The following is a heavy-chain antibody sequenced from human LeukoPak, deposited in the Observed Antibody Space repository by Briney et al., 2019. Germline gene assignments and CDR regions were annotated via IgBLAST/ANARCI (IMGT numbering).Heavy chain of an antibody. CDR2: ISAYNGNT. CDR3: ARDGGSGYLYYMDA. V-gene: IGHV1-18*01. Sequence: ASVKVSCKASGYTFTSYGISWVRQAPGQGLEWMGWISAYNGNTNYAQKLQGRVTMTKEPSTSTAYMELRSLRSDDTAVYYCARDGGSGYLYYMDASGNGKTVTVSS. D-gene: IGHD3-10*01. CDR1: GYTFTSYG. J-gene: IGHJ6*03.